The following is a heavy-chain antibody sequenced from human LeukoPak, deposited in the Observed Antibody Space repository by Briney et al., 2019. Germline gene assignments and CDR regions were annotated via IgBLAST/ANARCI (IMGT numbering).Heavy chain of an antibody. CDR1: GFTFSSYS. V-gene: IGHV3-21*01. J-gene: IGHJ4*02. Sequence: GGSLRLSCAASGFTFSSYSMNWVRQAPGKGLEWVSSISSSSSYIYYADPVKGRFTISRNNAKTPLYLQMNSLRAEDTAVYYCARAGPSYFDYWGQGTLVTVSS. CDR3: ARAGPSYFDY. CDR2: ISSSSSYI.